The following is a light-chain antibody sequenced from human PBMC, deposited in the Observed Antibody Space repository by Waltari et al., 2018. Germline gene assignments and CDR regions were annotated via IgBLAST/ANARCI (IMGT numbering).Light chain of an antibody. V-gene: IGKV4-1*01. J-gene: IGKJ4*01. CDR2: WAS. CDR3: QQYYSTLT. CDR1: QSVLYSSNNKNY. Sequence: DIVMTQSPDSLAVSLGERATINCPSSQSVLYSSNNKNYLAWYQQKPGQPPKLLIYWASTRESGVPDRFSGSGSGTDFTLTISSLQAEDVAVYYCQQYYSTLTFGGGTKVEIK.